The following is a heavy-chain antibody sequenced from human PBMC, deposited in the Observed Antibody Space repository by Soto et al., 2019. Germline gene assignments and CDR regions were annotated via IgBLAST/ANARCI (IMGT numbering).Heavy chain of an antibody. CDR3: ARVIAAAAFYDGMDV. D-gene: IGHD6-13*01. CDR1: GYTFTGYY. J-gene: IGHJ6*02. V-gene: IGHV1-2*02. Sequence: QVQLVQSGAEVKKPGASVKVSCKASGYTFTGYYIHWVRQAPGQGLEWMGWINPNSGGTKYAQKFQGRVTMTRDTSISTAYMELSRLRSDDTALYYCARVIAAAAFYDGMDVWGQGTTVTVSS. CDR2: INPNSGGT.